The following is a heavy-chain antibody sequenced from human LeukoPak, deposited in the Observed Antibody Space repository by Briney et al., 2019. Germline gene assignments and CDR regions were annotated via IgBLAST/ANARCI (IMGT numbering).Heavy chain of an antibody. CDR3: ARGNDYGGNEN. J-gene: IGHJ4*02. CDR1: GGSISTSNYY. CDR2: IYYSGST. D-gene: IGHD4-23*01. Sequence: PSETLSLTCTVSGGSISTSNYYWGWIRQPPGKGLEWIGSIYYSGSTYYNPSLKSRVTISVDTSKNQFSLKLSSVTAADTAVYYCARGNDYGGNENWGQGTLVTVSS. V-gene: IGHV4-39*07.